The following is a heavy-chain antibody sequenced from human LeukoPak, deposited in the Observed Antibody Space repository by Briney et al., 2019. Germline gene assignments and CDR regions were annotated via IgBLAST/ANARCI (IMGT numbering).Heavy chain of an antibody. Sequence: RASVKVSCKASGYTFTGHGFSWVRQAPGQGLEWMGWINPNSGGTNYAQKFQGRVTMTRDTSISTAYMELSRLRSDDTAVYYCARAWGIYYGSGTTGYWGQGTLVTVSS. CDR3: ARAWGIYYGSGTTGY. J-gene: IGHJ4*02. V-gene: IGHV1-2*02. CDR2: INPNSGGT. CDR1: GYTFTGHG. D-gene: IGHD3-10*01.